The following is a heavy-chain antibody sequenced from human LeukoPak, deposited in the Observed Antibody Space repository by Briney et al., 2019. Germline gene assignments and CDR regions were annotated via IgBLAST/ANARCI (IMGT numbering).Heavy chain of an antibody. V-gene: IGHV3-74*01. CDR3: TTVAQAFGEFARFDY. CDR1: GFTFSSSG. CDR2: INSDGSDT. J-gene: IGHJ4*02. D-gene: IGHD3-10*01. Sequence: GGSLRLSCAASGFTFSSSGMHWVRQAPGKGLVWVSLINSDGSDTNYADSVKGRFTISRDNVKNTLYLQMNSLKTEDTAVYYCTTVAQAFGEFARFDYWGQGTLVTVSS.